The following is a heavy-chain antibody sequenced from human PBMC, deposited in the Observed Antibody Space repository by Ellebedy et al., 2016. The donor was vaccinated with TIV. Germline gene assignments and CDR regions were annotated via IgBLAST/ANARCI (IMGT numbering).Heavy chain of an antibody. CDR1: GWSFSGYH. D-gene: IGHD5-12*01. CDR2: INDDGRT. J-gene: IGHJ4*02. CDR3: ARGRYGYDYYFDY. Sequence: MPGGSLRLSCAVSGWSFSGYHWTWIRQSPGKGLEWIGEINDDGRTDHNPSLKSRVTLSIDTSKNQFSLKLKSVTAADTAVYYCARGRYGYDYYFDYWGQGTLVTVSS. V-gene: IGHV4-34*01.